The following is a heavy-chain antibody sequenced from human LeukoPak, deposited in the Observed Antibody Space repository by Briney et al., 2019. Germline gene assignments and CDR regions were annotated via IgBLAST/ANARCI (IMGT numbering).Heavy chain of an antibody. CDR3: ARGLRFSDPGGY. Sequence: GALRLSCAASGFTFSSCAMSWVRQAPGKGLEWVSVIYSGGNTYYADSVKGRFTISRDNSKNTLYLQMNSLRAEDTAVYYCARGLRFSDPGGYWGQGTLVTVSS. J-gene: IGHJ4*02. V-gene: IGHV3-66*01. CDR1: GFTFSSCA. D-gene: IGHD3-16*01. CDR2: IYSGGNT.